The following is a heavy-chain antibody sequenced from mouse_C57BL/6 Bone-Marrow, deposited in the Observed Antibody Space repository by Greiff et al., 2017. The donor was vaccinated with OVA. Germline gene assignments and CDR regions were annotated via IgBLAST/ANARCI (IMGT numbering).Heavy chain of an antibody. CDR2: IYPGDGDT. Sequence: VQLQQSGPELVKPGASVKISCKASGYAFSSSWMNWVKQRPGKGLEWIGRIYPGDGDTNYNGKFKGKATLTADKSSSTAYMQLSSLTSEDSAVYFCARKDGSSYWYFDVWGTGTTVTVSS. CDR1: GYAFSSSW. J-gene: IGHJ1*03. CDR3: ARKDGSSYWYFDV. D-gene: IGHD1-1*01. V-gene: IGHV1-82*01.